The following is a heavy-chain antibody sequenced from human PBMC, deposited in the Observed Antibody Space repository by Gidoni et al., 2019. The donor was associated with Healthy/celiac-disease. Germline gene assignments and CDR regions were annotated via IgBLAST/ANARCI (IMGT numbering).Heavy chain of an antibody. D-gene: IGHD4-4*01. CDR1: GFTFSGSA. Sequence: EVQLVESGGGLVQPGGSLKLSCAASGFTFSGSARHWVRQASGKGLEWVGRIRSKANSYATAYAASVKGRFTISRDDSKNTAYLQMNSLKTEDTAVYYCTSRGRDGYNNDAFDIWGQGTMVTVSS. J-gene: IGHJ3*02. V-gene: IGHV3-73*02. CDR2: IRSKANSYAT. CDR3: TSRGRDGYNNDAFDI.